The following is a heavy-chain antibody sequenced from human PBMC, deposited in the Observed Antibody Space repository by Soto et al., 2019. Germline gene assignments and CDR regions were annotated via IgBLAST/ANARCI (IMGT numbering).Heavy chain of an antibody. J-gene: IGHJ6*02. CDR2: ISPIFGTA. Sequence: QVQLVQSGAEVKKPGSSVKVSCKASGGSFSGYAISWVRQAPGQGLEWMGGISPIFGTANYAQIFLGRVTITADESTSKAYMELNSVTSEDTAVYYCERVTGPVAIAYYRYGMDVWGQGTTVTVSS. CDR3: ERVTGPVAIAYYRYGMDV. CDR1: GGSFSGYA. V-gene: IGHV1-69*01. D-gene: IGHD1-26*01.